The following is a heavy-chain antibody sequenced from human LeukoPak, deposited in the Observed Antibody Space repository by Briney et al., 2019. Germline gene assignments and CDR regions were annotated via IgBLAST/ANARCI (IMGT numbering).Heavy chain of an antibody. Sequence: SETLSLTCTVSGGSISSYYWSWIRQPPGKGLEWIGHIYYSGSTNYNPSLKSRVTISVDTSKNQFSLKLSSVTAADTAVYYCARHFNYYGMDVWGQGTTVTVSS. CDR2: IYYSGST. CDR3: ARHFNYYGMDV. J-gene: IGHJ6*02. CDR1: GGSISSYY. V-gene: IGHV4-59*08.